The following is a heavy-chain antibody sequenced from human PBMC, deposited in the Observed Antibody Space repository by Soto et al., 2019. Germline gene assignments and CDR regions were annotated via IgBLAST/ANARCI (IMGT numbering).Heavy chain of an antibody. V-gene: IGHV4-59*03. CDR3: AKISAGSTDETMFTAFDH. Sequence: SETLSLTCTVSGDSIRSSYWTWIRQAPGRGLGWIGDIYHTGTTNYNPSLKSRVSISVDTSKNQFSLRLRSVTAADTAIYFCAKISAGSTDETMFTAFDHWGQGTLVTVSS. CDR1: GDSIRSSY. CDR2: IYHTGTT. J-gene: IGHJ4*02. D-gene: IGHD6-13*01.